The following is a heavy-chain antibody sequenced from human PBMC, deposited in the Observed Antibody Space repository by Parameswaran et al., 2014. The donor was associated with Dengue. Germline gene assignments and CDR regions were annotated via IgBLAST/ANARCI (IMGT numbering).Heavy chain of an antibody. CDR1: GFTFSSYS. CDR3: ARDRPPQYSSSSGRDYYGMDV. CDR2: ISSSSSYI. J-gene: IGHJ6*02. D-gene: IGHD6-6*01. V-gene: IGHV3-21*01. Sequence: GESLISCTASGFTFSSYSMNWVRQAPGKGLEWVSSISSSSSYIYYADSVKGRFTISRDNAKNSLYLQMNSLRAEDTAVYYCARDRPPQYSSSSGRDYYGMDVWGQGTTVTVSS.